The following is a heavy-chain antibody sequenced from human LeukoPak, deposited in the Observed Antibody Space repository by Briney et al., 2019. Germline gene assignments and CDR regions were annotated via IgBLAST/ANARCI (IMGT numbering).Heavy chain of an antibody. J-gene: IGHJ4*02. V-gene: IGHV3-7*03. Sequence: PGGPLRLSCVASGFNFKNYWMTWVRQVPGKSLEWVANIKQDGSQRYYVDSVKGRFTISRDNNRNSLFLQMSSLRVEDTSVYYCARAGGYQVESMFEDRWGQGTLVTVSS. CDR2: IKQDGSQR. D-gene: IGHD3-10*02. CDR1: GFNFKNYW. CDR3: ARAGGYQVESMFEDR.